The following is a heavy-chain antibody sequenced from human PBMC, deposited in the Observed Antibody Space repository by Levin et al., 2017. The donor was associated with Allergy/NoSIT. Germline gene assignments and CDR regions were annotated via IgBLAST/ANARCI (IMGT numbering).Heavy chain of an antibody. CDR1: GFTFNNHN. Sequence: GGSLRRSCTASGFTFNNHNMNWVRQALGKGLEWVSSISAKSSFIYYADSVKGRFTISRDNDKRSLYLQMNSLRAEDSAVYYCARVYCSSTSCHVPFDYWGQGTLVTVSS. J-gene: IGHJ4*02. CDR3: ARVYCSSTSCHVPFDY. D-gene: IGHD2-2*01. CDR2: ISAKSSFI. V-gene: IGHV3-21*01.